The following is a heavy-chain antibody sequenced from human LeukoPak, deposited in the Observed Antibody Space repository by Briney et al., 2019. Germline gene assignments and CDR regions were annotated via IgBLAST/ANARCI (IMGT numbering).Heavy chain of an antibody. CDR2: INHSGST. D-gene: IGHD2-15*01. J-gene: IGHJ5*02. Sequence: PSETLSLTCAVYGGSFSGYYWSWIRQPPGKGLEWIGEINHSGSTNYNPSLKSRVTISVDKSKNQFSLKLSSVTAADTAVYYCARGRGRRWFDPWGQGTLVTVSS. CDR3: ARGRGRRWFDP. V-gene: IGHV4-34*01. CDR1: GGSFSGYY.